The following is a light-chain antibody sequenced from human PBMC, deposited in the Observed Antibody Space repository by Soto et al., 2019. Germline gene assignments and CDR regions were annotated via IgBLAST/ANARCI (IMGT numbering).Light chain of an antibody. J-gene: IGKJ1*01. V-gene: IGKV1-5*03. CDR3: QHYNSYSEA. CDR1: QTISSW. CDR2: KAS. Sequence: DIQMTQSPSALSVSLEYRFTITCLASQTISSWLAWYQQKPGKAPKLLIYKASTLKSGVPSRFSGSGSGTEFTLTISSLQPDDFATYYCQHYNSYSEAFGQGTKVDI.